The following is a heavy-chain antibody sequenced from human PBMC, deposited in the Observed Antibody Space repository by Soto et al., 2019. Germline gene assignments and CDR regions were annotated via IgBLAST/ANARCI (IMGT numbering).Heavy chain of an antibody. J-gene: IGHJ6*02. CDR1: GLTFSSYG. CDR2: IWYDGSNK. D-gene: IGHD3-3*01. CDR3: ARALYYDFWSGYYYYYYGMDV. Sequence: QVQLVESGGGVVKPGGSLRLSCAGSGLTFSSYGMHWVRQAPGKGLEWVAVIWYDGSNKYYADSVKGRFTISRDNSKNTLYLQMNSLRAEDTAVYYCARALYYDFWSGYYYYYYGMDVWGQGTTVTVSS. V-gene: IGHV3-33*01.